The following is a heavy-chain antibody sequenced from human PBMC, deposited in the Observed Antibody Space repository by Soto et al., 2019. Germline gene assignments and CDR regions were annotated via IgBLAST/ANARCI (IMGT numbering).Heavy chain of an antibody. Sequence: PGGSLRLSCAASGFTFSSYGMHWVRQAPGKGLEWVAVIWYDGSNKYYADSVKGRFTIYRDNSKNTLYLQMNSLRAEDTAVYYCAKAKPLVVVITTPDYWGQGTLVTVSS. D-gene: IGHD3-22*01. V-gene: IGHV3-33*06. CDR3: AKAKPLVVVITTPDY. CDR1: GFTFSSYG. CDR2: IWYDGSNK. J-gene: IGHJ4*02.